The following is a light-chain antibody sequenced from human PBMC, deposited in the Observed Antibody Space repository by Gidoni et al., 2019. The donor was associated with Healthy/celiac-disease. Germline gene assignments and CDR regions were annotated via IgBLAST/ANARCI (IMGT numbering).Light chain of an antibody. CDR1: QGISSY. Sequence: DIQLTQSPSFLSASVGDRVTITCRASQGISSYLAWYQQKPGKAPKLLIYAASNLQSGVPSRFSGSGSGTEFTLTISSLQPEDFATYYCQQRNSYPSTFGQGTKVEIK. CDR3: QQRNSYPST. J-gene: IGKJ1*01. V-gene: IGKV1-9*01. CDR2: AAS.